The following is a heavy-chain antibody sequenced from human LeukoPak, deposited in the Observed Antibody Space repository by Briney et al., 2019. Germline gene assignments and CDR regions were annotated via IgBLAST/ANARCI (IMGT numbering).Heavy chain of an antibody. CDR2: ISSSGSTI. Sequence: GGSLRLSCAASGFTFSGYYMSWIRQAPGKGLEWVSYISSSGSTIYYADSVKGRFTISRDNAKNSLYLQMNSLRAEDTAVYYCARERYYYGSGSYYRDAFDIWGQGTMVTVSS. CDR1: GFTFSGYY. D-gene: IGHD3-10*01. J-gene: IGHJ3*02. V-gene: IGHV3-11*01. CDR3: ARERYYYGSGSYYRDAFDI.